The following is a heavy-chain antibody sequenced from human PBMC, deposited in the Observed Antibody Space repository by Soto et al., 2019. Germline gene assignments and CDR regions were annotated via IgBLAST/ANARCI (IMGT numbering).Heavy chain of an antibody. CDR1: GYTFTTYG. CDR3: VRDSFGHAVFDY. Sequence: ASVKVSCKASGYTFTTYGISWVRQAPGQGLEWMGWVSTSNGNTNYLQSLQGRVTMTTDTSTTTATMDLRSLTPDDTAVYYCVRDSFGHAVFDYWSQGTLVTVSS. V-gene: IGHV1-18*01. CDR2: VSTSNGNT. D-gene: IGHD2-15*01. J-gene: IGHJ4*02.